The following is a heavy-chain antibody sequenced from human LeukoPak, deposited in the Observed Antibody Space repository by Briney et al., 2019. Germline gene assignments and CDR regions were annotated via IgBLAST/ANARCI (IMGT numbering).Heavy chain of an antibody. J-gene: IGHJ3*02. CDR1: GGSISSYY. V-gene: IGHV4-59*01. Sequence: SETLSLTCTVSGGSISSYYWSWIRQPPGKGLEWIGNVYYSGSTNYNSSLKSRVTISVDTSKNQFSLKLSSVTAADTAVYYCARVVSYSYYDSSADPGAFDIWGQGTMVTVSS. D-gene: IGHD3-22*01. CDR2: VYYSGST. CDR3: ARVVSYSYYDSSADPGAFDI.